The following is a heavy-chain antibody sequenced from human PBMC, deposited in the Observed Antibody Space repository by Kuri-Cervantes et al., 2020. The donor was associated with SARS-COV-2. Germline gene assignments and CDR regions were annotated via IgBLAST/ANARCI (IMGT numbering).Heavy chain of an antibody. CDR1: GGTFSSYA. CDR2: IIPIFGTA. V-gene: IGHV1-69*06. Sequence: GGSLRLSCKASGGTFSSYAISWVRQAPGQGLEWMGGIIPIFGTANYAQKFQGRVTITADKSTSTAYMGLSSLRSEDTAVYYCAKELLWFGDLHGGYFDYWGQGTLVTVSS. J-gene: IGHJ4*02. CDR3: AKELLWFGDLHGGYFDY. D-gene: IGHD3-10*01.